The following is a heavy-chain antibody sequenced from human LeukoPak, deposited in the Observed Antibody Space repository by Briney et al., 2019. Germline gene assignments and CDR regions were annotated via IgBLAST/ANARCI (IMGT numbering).Heavy chain of an antibody. D-gene: IGHD6-25*01. CDR1: GFTFSSYA. CDR3: AKDRGGGFTRGSFDY. CDR2: ISGSGGST. V-gene: IGHV3-23*01. Sequence: GGSLRLSCAASGFTFSSYAMSWVRQAPGKGLEWVSAISGSGGSTYYADSVKGRFTISRDNSKNTLYLQMNSLRAEDTAVYYCAKDRGGGFTRGSFDYWGQGTLVTASS. J-gene: IGHJ4*02.